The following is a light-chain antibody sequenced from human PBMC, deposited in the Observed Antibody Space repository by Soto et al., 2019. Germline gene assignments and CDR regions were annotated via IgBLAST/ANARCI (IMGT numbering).Light chain of an antibody. CDR1: QSISNY. V-gene: IGKV1-39*01. CDR2: IAS. Sequence: DIQMTQSPSPLSASVGDRVTITCRASQSISNYLNWYQQKPGQAPNLLIYIASNLHSGVPSRFSGSGSGTDFTLTISSLQPEDFAVYYCQQRSSWPITVGQGTRMESK. J-gene: IGKJ5*01. CDR3: QQRSSWPIT.